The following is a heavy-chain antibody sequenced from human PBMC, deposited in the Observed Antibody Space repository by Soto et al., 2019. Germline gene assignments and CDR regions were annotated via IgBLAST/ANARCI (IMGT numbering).Heavy chain of an antibody. CDR1: GGSISSSSYY. CDR3: ARQIARYSSGWRWFDP. CDR2: IYYSGST. Sequence: PSETLSLTCTVSGGSISSSSYYWGWIRQPPGKGLEWIGSIYYSGSTYYNPSLKSRVTISVDTSKNQFSLKLSSVTAADTAVYYCARQIARYSSGWRWFDPWGQGTLVTVSS. V-gene: IGHV4-39*01. J-gene: IGHJ5*02. D-gene: IGHD6-19*01.